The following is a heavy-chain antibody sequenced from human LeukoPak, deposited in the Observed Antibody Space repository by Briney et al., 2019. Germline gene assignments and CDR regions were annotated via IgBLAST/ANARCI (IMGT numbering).Heavy chain of an antibody. V-gene: IGHV4-59*12. D-gene: IGHD6-13*01. CDR2: IYYSGST. CDR3: ARVAAAGNYYFDY. Sequence: SETLSLTCTVSGGSISSYYWSWIRQPPGKGLEWIGYIYYSGSTYYNPSLKSRVTISVDTSKNQFSLKLSSVTAAYTAVYFCARVAAAGNYYFDYWGQGTLVTVSS. CDR1: GGSISSYY. J-gene: IGHJ4*02.